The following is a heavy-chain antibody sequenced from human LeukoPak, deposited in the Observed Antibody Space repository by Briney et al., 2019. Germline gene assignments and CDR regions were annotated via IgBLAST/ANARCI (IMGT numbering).Heavy chain of an antibody. D-gene: IGHD3-16*01. V-gene: IGHV1-2*04. J-gene: IGHJ2*01. Sequence: ASVKVSCKASGYTFTDYFLHWVRQAPGQGLEWMGRINTKRGDINYAQKFQGWVSLTWNTSISTADMDLSSLSSDDTAVYYCERVWQGFFDLWGRGTLVTVSS. CDR3: ERVWQGFFDL. CDR2: INTKRGDI. CDR1: GYTFTDYF.